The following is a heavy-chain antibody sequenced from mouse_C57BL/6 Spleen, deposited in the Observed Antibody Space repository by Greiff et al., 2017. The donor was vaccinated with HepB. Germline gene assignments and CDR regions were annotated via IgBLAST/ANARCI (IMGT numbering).Heavy chain of an antibody. CDR1: GFNIKDDY. V-gene: IGHV14-4*01. D-gene: IGHD1-1*01. J-gene: IGHJ2*01. CDR3: TTHYYGSRSSYFDY. CDR2: IDPENGDT. Sequence: EVQLQQSGAELVRPGASVKLSCTASGFNIKDDYMHWVKQRPEQGLEWIGWIDPENGDTEYASKFQGKATITADTSSNTAYLQLSSLTSEDTAVYYCTTHYYGSRSSYFDYWGQGTTLTVSS.